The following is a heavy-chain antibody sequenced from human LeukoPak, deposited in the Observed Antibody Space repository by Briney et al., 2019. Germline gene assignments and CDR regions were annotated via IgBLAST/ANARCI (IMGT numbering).Heavy chain of an antibody. CDR1: GFTLSSYG. Sequence: GGSLRLSCAASGFTLSSYGMSWVRQAPGKGLEWVSAISGTGVSTYYADSVKGRFTISKDKSKNTLFLQMNSLRVEDTAVYYCAKDHGGPCLDDMFYLDYWGQGTLLTVSS. D-gene: IGHD2/OR15-2a*01. V-gene: IGHV3-23*01. CDR2: ISGTGVST. CDR3: AKDHGGPCLDDMFYLDY. J-gene: IGHJ4*02.